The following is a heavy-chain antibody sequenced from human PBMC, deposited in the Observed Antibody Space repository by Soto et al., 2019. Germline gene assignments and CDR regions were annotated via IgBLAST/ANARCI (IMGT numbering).Heavy chain of an antibody. D-gene: IGHD6-19*01. J-gene: IGHJ6*02. CDR3: ARVWQWLVPEKDGMDV. V-gene: IGHV3-11*06. CDR2: ISSSSSYT. Sequence: GGSLRLSCAASGFTFSDYYMSWIRQAPGKGLEWVSYISSSSSYTNYADSVKGRFTISRDNAKNSLYLQMNSLRAEDTAVYYCARVWQWLVPEKDGMDVWGQGTTVTVSS. CDR1: GFTFSDYY.